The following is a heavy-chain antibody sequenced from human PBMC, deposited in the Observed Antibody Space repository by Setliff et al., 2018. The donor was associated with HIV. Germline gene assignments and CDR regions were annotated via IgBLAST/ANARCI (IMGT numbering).Heavy chain of an antibody. CDR3: ATPEVGSGAFDV. J-gene: IGHJ3*01. V-gene: IGHV1-18*04. D-gene: IGHD3-10*01. CDR1: GYSFTFYA. CDR2: VSVYNGNT. Sequence: ASVKVSCKASGYSFTFYALHWVRQAPGQGLEWMGWVSVYNGNTKYAENFQDRLTLTTDASTGTGFMELRGPTSDDTAVYYCATPEVGSGAFDVWGRGTMVTVSS.